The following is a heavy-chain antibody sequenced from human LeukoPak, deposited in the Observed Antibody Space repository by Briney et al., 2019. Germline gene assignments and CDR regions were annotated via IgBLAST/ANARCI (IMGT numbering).Heavy chain of an antibody. V-gene: IGHV4-59*08. J-gene: IGHJ6*03. D-gene: IGHD3-16*01. Sequence: SETLSLTCSVSGGSISRYYWSWIRQSPGKGLEWIGYIYYTGNTHYDPSLQSRVTMSVDTSKNQFSLRLTSVTAADTAIYYCARRAMITEYYFFYMDVWGTGTTVTVSS. CDR1: GGSISRYY. CDR2: IYYTGNT. CDR3: ARRAMITEYYFFYMDV.